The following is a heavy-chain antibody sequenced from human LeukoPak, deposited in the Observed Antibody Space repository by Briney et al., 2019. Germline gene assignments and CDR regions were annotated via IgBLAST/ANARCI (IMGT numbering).Heavy chain of an antibody. D-gene: IGHD2-21*02. J-gene: IGHJ4*02. V-gene: IGHV3-74*01. CDR1: GFTFSSYW. Sequence: GGSLRLSCAASGFTFSSYWMHWVRQAPAKGLVWVSRINSDGSSTSYADPVKGRFTISRDNAKNTLSLQMNSLRAEGTAVYYRARGLVVVTAIPDYWGQGTLVTVSS. CDR3: ARGLVVVTAIPDY. CDR2: INSDGSST.